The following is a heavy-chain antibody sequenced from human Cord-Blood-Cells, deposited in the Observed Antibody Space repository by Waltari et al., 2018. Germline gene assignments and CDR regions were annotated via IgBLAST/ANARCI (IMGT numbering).Heavy chain of an antibody. J-gene: IGHJ4*02. D-gene: IGHD3-10*01. CDR2: IYYSGST. CDR1: GGSISSSSSY. V-gene: IGHV4-39*01. Sequence: QLQLQESGPGLVKPSETLSPTCTVAGGSISSSSSYWGWIRQPPGKGLEWIGSIYYSGSTYYNPSLKSRVTISVDTSKNQFSLKLSSVTAADTAVYYCASQGPESGYWGQGTLVTVSS. CDR3: ASQGPESGY.